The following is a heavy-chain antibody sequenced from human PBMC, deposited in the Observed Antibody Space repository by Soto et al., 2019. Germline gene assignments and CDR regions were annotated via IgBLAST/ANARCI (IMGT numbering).Heavy chain of an antibody. CDR3: ARSQGSSTSLEIYYYYYYGMDV. V-gene: IGHV1-69*01. CDR2: IIPIPGTA. D-gene: IGHD2-2*01. J-gene: IGHJ6*02. Sequence: QVQLVQSGAEVKKPGSSVKVSCKASGGTFGSYAISWVRQAPGQGLEWMGGIIPIPGTANYAQKFPGRDTIAADESTSTAYMELSSRRAEDTAVYYCARSQGSSTSLEIYYYYYYGMDVWGQGTTVTVSS. CDR1: GGTFGSYA.